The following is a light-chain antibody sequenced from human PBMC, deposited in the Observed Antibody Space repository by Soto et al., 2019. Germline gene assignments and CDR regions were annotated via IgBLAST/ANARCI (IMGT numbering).Light chain of an antibody. Sequence: DIQMTHSPPFLSASLVDRVTITCRASQRLTTWLAWYQQKPGKAPKLLIYDASSLESGVPSRFSDSGSGTEFTLTISSLQPDDFATYYCQQYDSYWSFGPGTKVDIK. V-gene: IGKV1-5*01. CDR2: DAS. CDR3: QQYDSYWS. CDR1: QRLTTW. J-gene: IGKJ1*01.